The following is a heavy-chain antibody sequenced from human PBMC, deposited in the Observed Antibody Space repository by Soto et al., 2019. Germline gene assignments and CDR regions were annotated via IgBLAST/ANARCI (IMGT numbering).Heavy chain of an antibody. Sequence: GXSVKVSFNAAGYTFTSYGISLVRHSPGQGLEWMGRIIPILGIANYAQKFQGRVTITADKSTSTAYMELSRLRSEDTAVYYCARDSGSGSYDYWGQGTLVTVSS. CDR3: ARDSGSGSYDY. V-gene: IGHV1-69*04. CDR2: IIPILGIA. J-gene: IGHJ4*02. CDR1: GYTFTSYG. D-gene: IGHD1-26*01.